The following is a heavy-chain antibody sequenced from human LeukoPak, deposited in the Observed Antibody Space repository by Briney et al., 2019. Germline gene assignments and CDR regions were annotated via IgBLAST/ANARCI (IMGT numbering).Heavy chain of an antibody. J-gene: IGHJ4*02. CDR1: GFTFSSYE. CDR2: ISSSGSTI. D-gene: IGHD4-17*01. Sequence: GGSLRLSCAASGFTFSSYEMNWVRQAPGKGLEWVSYISSSGSTIYYADSVKVRFTISRDNAKNSLYLQMNSLRAEDTAVYYCARGGDYGDYQRTYYFDYWGQGTLVTVSS. CDR3: ARGGDYGDYQRTYYFDY. V-gene: IGHV3-48*03.